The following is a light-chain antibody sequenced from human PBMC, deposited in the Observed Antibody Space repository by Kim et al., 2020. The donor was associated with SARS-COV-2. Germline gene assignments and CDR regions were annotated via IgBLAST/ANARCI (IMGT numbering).Light chain of an antibody. J-gene: IGKJ1*01. V-gene: IGKV3-20*01. CDR3: QQYGNSPRT. Sequence: CPGEGATPSPGARQRVSTSSLPGYQQNPGQPPRLLINGASSRASGTPESLSGRGSGTDFTLTTSRLRPEDFAVYYCQQYGNSPRTFGQGTKMDIK. CDR2: GAS. CDR1: QRVSTSS.